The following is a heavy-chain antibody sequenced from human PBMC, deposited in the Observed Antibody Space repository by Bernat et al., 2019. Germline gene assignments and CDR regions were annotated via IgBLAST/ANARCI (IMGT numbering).Heavy chain of an antibody. Sequence: QVQLVESGGGGVQPGRSLRLSCAASGFTFNTYAIHWVRQAPGKGLEWVSLISYDGINKDYAVSVKGRFTISRDNSKNTVYLQMNSLRSDDTAVYYCARGGRGSYYRSFDYWGQGTRVTVSS. V-gene: IGHV3-30*04. CDR1: GFTFNTYA. CDR3: ARGGRGSYYRSFDY. CDR2: ISYDGINK. D-gene: IGHD1-26*01. J-gene: IGHJ4*02.